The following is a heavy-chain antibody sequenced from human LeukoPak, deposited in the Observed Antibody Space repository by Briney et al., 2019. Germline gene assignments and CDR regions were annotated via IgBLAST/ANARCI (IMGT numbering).Heavy chain of an antibody. CDR1: GYTFTSYG. CDR2: MNPNSGNT. Sequence: EASVKVSCKASGYTFTSYGINWVRQATGQGLEWMGWMNPNSGNTGYAQKFQGRVTMTRNTSISTAYMELSSLRSEDTAVYYCARGYVDIVATSYNWFDPWGQGTLVTVSS. D-gene: IGHD5-12*01. CDR3: ARGYVDIVATSYNWFDP. J-gene: IGHJ5*02. V-gene: IGHV1-8*01.